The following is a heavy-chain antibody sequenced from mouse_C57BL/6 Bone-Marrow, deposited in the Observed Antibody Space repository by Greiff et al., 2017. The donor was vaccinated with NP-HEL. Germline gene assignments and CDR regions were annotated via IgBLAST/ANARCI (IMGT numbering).Heavy chain of an antibody. CDR2: IDPENGDT. Sequence: EVKLQESGAELVRPGASVKLSCTASGFNIKDDYMHWVKQRPEQGLEWIGWIDPENGDTEYASKFQGKATITADTSSNTAYLQLSSLTSEDTAVYYCTTGPYWDYWGQGTTLTVSS. CDR3: TTGPYWDY. V-gene: IGHV14-4*01. J-gene: IGHJ2*01. CDR1: GFNIKDDY.